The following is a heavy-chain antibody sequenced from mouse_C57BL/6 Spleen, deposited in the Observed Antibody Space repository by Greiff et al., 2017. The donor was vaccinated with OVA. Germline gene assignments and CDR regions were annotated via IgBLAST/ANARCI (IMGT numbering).Heavy chain of an antibody. CDR2: FYPGSGSI. Sequence: VKLMESGAELVKPGASVKLSCKASGYTFTEYTIHWVKQRSGQGLEWIGWFYPGSGSIKYNEKFKDKATLTADKSSSTVYMELSRLTSEDSAVYFGARHEDITGTFAYWGQGTLVTVSA. CDR1: GYTFTEYT. V-gene: IGHV1-62-2*01. J-gene: IGHJ3*01. CDR3: ARHEDITGTFAY. D-gene: IGHD4-1*01.